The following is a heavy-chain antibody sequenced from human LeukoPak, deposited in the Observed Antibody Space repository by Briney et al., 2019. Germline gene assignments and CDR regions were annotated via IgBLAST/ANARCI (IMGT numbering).Heavy chain of an antibody. CDR1: GFTFSSYS. J-gene: IGHJ5*02. Sequence: PGGSLRLSCAASGFTFSSYSMNWVRQPPGKGLEWIGEINHSGSTNYNPSLKSRVTISVDTSKNQFSLKLSSVTAADTAVYYCARGGPKYCSSTSCRNWFDPWGQGTLVTVSS. V-gene: IGHV4-34*01. CDR2: INHSGST. D-gene: IGHD2-2*01. CDR3: ARGGPKYCSSTSCRNWFDP.